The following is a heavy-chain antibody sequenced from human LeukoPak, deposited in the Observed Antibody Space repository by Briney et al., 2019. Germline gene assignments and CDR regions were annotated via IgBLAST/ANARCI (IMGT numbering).Heavy chain of an antibody. CDR3: ARAIGYCGGDCYSFDY. V-gene: IGHV1-2*02. J-gene: IGHJ4*02. CDR2: INPNSGGI. D-gene: IGHD2-21*02. CDR1: GYTFTGYY. Sequence: ASVKVSCKASGYTFTGYYMHWVRQAPGQGLEWMGWINPNSGGINYAQKFQGRVTMTRDTSISTAYMELSRLRSDDTAVYYCARAIGYCGGDCYSFDYWGQGTLVTVSS.